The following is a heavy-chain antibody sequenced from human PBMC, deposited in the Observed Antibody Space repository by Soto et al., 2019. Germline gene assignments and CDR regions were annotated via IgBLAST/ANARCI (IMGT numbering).Heavy chain of an antibody. Sequence: SETLSLTCTVSGGSVSSGSYYWSWIRQPPGKGLEWIGYMYYSGSTNYNPSLKSRVTISLDTSKNQFSLKLSSVTAADTAVYFCARARDFWSGNDAFDIWGQGTMVTVSS. CDR3: ARARDFWSGNDAFDI. J-gene: IGHJ3*02. CDR2: MYYSGST. CDR1: GGSVSSGSYY. V-gene: IGHV4-61*01. D-gene: IGHD3-3*01.